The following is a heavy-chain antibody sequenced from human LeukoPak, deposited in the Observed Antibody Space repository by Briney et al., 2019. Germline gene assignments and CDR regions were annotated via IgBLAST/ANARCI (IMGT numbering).Heavy chain of an antibody. CDR1: GGTFSSYA. J-gene: IGHJ3*02. V-gene: IGHV1-69*13. CDR2: IIPIFGTA. D-gene: IGHD3-10*01. CDR3: ARECRTTMVRGVISRCAFDI. Sequence: ASVKVSCKASGGTFSSYAISWVRQAPGQGLEWMGGIIPIFGTANYAQKFQGRVTITADESTSTAYMELSSLRSEDTAVYYCARECRTTMVRGVISRCAFDIWGQGTMVTVSS.